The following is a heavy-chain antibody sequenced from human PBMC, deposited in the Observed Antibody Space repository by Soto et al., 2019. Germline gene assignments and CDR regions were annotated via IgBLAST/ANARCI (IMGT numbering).Heavy chain of an antibody. Sequence: PGRSLRLSCAASGFTFSSYAMHWVRQAPGKGLEWVAVISYDGSNKYYADSVKGRFTISRDNSKNTLYLQMNSLRAGDTAVYYCARRGSSGGTGYYYYGMDVWGQGTTVTVS. D-gene: IGHD6-19*01. CDR1: GFTFSSYA. CDR3: ARRGSSGGTGYYYYGMDV. V-gene: IGHV3-30-3*01. CDR2: ISYDGSNK. J-gene: IGHJ6*02.